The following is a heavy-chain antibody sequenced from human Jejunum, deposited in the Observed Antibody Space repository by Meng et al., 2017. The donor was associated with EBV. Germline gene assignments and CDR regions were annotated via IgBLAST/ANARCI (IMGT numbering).Heavy chain of an antibody. D-gene: IGHD3-16*01. CDR1: GSTFSNYW. V-gene: IGHV3-74*01. Sequence: VQLGGSGGGLVQPGGSLGLSCVGPGSTFSNYWMHWVRQTPGKGLVWVSRINEDGTHTDYADSVKGRFTISRDNAKNTLTLQMNSLRVEDTAVYYCSRDLRGPFDYWGQGTLVTVSS. J-gene: IGHJ4*02. CDR3: SRDLRGPFDY. CDR2: INEDGTHT.